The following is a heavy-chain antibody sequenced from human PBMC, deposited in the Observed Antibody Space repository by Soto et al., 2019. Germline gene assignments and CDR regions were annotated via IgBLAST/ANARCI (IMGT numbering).Heavy chain of an antibody. Sequence: ASVKVSCKASGYTFTGYYMHWVRQAPGQGLEWMGWINPNSGGTNYAQKFQGRVTMTRDTSISTAYMELSRLRSDDTAVYYCASPAVFGYSSSWYGSGLDYWGQGTLVTVSS. CDR1: GYTFTGYY. J-gene: IGHJ4*02. CDR3: ASPAVFGYSSSWYGSGLDY. V-gene: IGHV1-2*02. CDR2: INPNSGGT. D-gene: IGHD6-13*01.